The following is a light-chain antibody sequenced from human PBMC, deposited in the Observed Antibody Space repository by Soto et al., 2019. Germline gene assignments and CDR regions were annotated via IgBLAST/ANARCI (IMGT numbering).Light chain of an antibody. CDR3: QQSYSRT. CDR1: QSISNY. Sequence: DIQLTQSPSSLSASVGDRVSISCRASQSISNYLNWYQQKPGKAPKVLIFAASRLQSGVPPRFSGSGSGTDFTLTITSLQPEDFATYYCQQSYSRTFGQGTKVDIK. CDR2: AAS. V-gene: IGKV1-39*01. J-gene: IGKJ1*01.